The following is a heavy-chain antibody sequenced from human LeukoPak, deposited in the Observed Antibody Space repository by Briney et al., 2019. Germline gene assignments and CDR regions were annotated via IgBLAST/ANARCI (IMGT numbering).Heavy chain of an antibody. J-gene: IGHJ4*02. CDR1: GFTLSNNY. CDR2: ISCSGGST. D-gene: IGHD1-26*01. CDR3: AKDQTVGPTTRPHLFDY. Sequence: GSLKLSCAASGFTLSNNYMSWVRQAPGKGLGWVSAISCSGGSTYYADSVKGRFTISRDNSKNTLYLQMNSLRAEDTAVYYCAKDQTVGPTTRPHLFDYWGQGTLVSVSS. V-gene: IGHV3-23*01.